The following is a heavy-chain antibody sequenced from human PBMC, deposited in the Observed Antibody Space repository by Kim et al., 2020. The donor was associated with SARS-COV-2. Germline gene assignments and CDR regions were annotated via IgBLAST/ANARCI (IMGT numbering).Heavy chain of an antibody. CDR1: GGSISSSSYY. D-gene: IGHD6-13*01. V-gene: IGHV4-39*01. J-gene: IGHJ5*02. CDR3: ARQAPPGGEQQLVPPWWGWFDP. CDR2: IYYSGST. Sequence: SETLSLTCTVSGGSISSSSYYWGWIRQPPGKGLEWIGSIYYSGSTYYNPSLKSRVTISVDTSKNQFSLKLSSVTAADTAVYYCARQAPPGGEQQLVPPWWGWFDPWGQGTLVTVSS.